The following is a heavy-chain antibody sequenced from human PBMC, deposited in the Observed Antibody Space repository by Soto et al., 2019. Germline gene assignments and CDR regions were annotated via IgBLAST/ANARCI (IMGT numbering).Heavy chain of an antibody. CDR1: GFTFRSYA. Sequence: GGSLRLSCAASGFTFRSYAMTWVRQAAGEGLEWVSSVTTDGVRTYFADSVKGRFTISRDNSKSTLYLQMNSLRAEDTAVYYCAKSPRPMAAAKKYGMDAWGQGTTVTVSS. V-gene: IGHV3-23*01. D-gene: IGHD6-25*01. CDR3: AKSPRPMAAAKKYGMDA. CDR2: VTTDGVRT. J-gene: IGHJ6*02.